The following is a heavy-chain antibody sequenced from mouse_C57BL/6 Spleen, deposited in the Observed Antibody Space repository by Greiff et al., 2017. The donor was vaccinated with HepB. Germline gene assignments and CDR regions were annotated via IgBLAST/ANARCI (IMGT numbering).Heavy chain of an antibody. D-gene: IGHD4-1*01. CDR1: GFTFSDYG. V-gene: IGHV5-17*01. CDR2: ISSGSSTI. J-gene: IGHJ4*01. Sequence: DVKLVESGGGLVKPGGSLKLSCAASGFTFSDYGMHWVRQAPEKGLEWVAYISSGSSTIYYADTVKGRFTISRDNAKNTLFLQMTSLRSEDTAMYYCARELGPLRRYAMDYWGQGTSVTVSS. CDR3: ARELGPLRRYAMDY.